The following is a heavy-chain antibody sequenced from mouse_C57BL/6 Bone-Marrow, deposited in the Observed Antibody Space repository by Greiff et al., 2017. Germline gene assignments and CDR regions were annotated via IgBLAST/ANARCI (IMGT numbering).Heavy chain of an antibody. CDR2: IDPSDSYT. D-gene: IGHD4-1*01. CDR1: GYTFTSYW. J-gene: IGHJ4*01. CDR3: SRSRGTGIYYYSMDD. Sequence: QVQLQQSGAELVMPGASVKLSCKASGYTFTSYWMHWVKQRPGQGLEWIGEIDPSDSYTTYNQKFKGKSTLTVDKSSSTAYMQLRSLTSEDSAVYCWSRSRGTGIYYYSMDDWGQGTSVTVSS. V-gene: IGHV1-69*01.